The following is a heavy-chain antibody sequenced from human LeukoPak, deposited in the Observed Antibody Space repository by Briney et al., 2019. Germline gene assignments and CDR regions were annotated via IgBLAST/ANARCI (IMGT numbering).Heavy chain of an antibody. CDR1: GFTFSSYA. V-gene: IGHV3-23*01. D-gene: IGHD3-10*01. Sequence: GGSLRLSCAASGFTFSSYAMSWVRQAPGKGLEWVSAISGSGGSTYYADSVKGRFTISRDNSKNTLYLQMNSLRAEDTGVYYCAKGQRYGSGSYPDYWGQGTLVTVSS. J-gene: IGHJ4*02. CDR2: ISGSGGST. CDR3: AKGQRYGSGSYPDY.